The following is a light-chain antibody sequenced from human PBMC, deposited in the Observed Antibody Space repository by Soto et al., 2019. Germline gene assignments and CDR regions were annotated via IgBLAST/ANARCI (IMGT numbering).Light chain of an antibody. V-gene: IGLV2-8*01. Sequence: QSVLTQPPSASGSPGQSVTISCTGMSSDVGGYNYVSWYQQHPGKAPKLMIYEVSKRPSGVPDRFSGSKSDNTASLTVSGLQAEDEADYYCSSYAGANSVVFGGGTKLTVL. J-gene: IGLJ2*01. CDR1: SSDVGGYNY. CDR2: EVS. CDR3: SSYAGANSVV.